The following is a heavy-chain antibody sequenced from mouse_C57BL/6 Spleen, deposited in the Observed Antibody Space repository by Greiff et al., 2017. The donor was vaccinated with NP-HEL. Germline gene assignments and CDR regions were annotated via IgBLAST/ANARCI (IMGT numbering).Heavy chain of an antibody. D-gene: IGHD2-3*01. V-gene: IGHV1-22*01. Sequence: VQLQQSGPELVKPGASVKMSCKASGYTFTDYNMHWVKQSHGKSLEWIGDINPNNGGTSYNQKFKGKATLTVNKSSSTAYMELRSLTSEDSAVYYCARGGIYDGYFWFAYWGQGTLVTVSA. CDR3: ARGGIYDGYFWFAY. CDR2: INPNNGGT. CDR1: GYTFTDYN. J-gene: IGHJ3*01.